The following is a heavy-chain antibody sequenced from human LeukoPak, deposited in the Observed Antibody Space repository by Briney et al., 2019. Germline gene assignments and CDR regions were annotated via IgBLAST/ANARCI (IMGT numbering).Heavy chain of an antibody. CDR1: GFTLCSYA. V-gene: IGHV3-23*01. J-gene: IGHJ4*02. CDR3: ARVPNYGGLAGIDY. CDR2: ISGSGGST. D-gene: IGHD4-23*01. Sequence: WGALRISCGAPGFTLCSYAMSWVRPAPGKGVGWGSAISGSGGSTYYADSVKGRFTISRDDSKNSLYLQMNSLKTEDTAVYYCARVPNYGGLAGIDYWGQGTLVTVSS.